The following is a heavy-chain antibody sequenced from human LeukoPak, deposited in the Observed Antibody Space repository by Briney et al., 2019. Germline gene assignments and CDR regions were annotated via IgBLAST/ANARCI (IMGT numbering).Heavy chain of an antibody. D-gene: IGHD4-17*01. Sequence: SETLSLTCTVSGGSIRSRSLYWGWIRQPPGKGLEWIGRIYPSGTTHYNPSLKSRVTMSVDTSKNQFSLKLTSVTAADTAVYYCADDYGDWGQGTLVTVSS. CDR3: ADDYGD. CDR2: IYPSGTT. J-gene: IGHJ4*02. CDR1: GGSIRSRSLY. V-gene: IGHV4-39*07.